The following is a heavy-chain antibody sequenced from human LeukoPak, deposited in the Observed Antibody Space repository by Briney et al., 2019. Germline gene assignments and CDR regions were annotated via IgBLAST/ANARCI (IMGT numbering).Heavy chain of an antibody. CDR1: GFAFSSYA. J-gene: IGHJ3*02. Sequence: PGGSLRLSCAASGFAFSSYAMSWVRQAPGKGLEWVSGISGSGSSTYYADSVKGRFTISRDNSKNTLFLQMNGLRAEDTAVYFCARGFSGNYRGAFDIWGQGTMVTVSS. CDR2: ISGSGSST. CDR3: ARGFSGNYRGAFDI. D-gene: IGHD5-12*01. V-gene: IGHV3-23*01.